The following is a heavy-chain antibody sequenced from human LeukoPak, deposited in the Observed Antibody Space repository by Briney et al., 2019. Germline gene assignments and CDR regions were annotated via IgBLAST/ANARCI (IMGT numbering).Heavy chain of an antibody. D-gene: IGHD1-26*01. Sequence: SRTLSLTCTVSGGSISSGGYYWSWIRQHPGKGLEWIGYIYYSGSTYYNPSLKSRVTISVDTSKNQFSLKLSSVTAADTAVYYCARGSGSYYLAFDYWGQGTLVTVSS. CDR1: GGSISSGGYY. CDR2: IYYSGST. J-gene: IGHJ4*02. CDR3: ARGSGSYYLAFDY. V-gene: IGHV4-31*03.